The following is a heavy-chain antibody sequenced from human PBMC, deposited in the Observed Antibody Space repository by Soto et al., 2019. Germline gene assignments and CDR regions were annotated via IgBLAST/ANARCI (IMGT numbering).Heavy chain of an antibody. CDR1: GYDFIGHG. CDR2: INSYNGDT. D-gene: IGHD6-19*01. V-gene: IGHV1-18*04. J-gene: IGHJ5*01. Sequence: QVQLVQSGGEEKKPGASVKVSCKASGYDFIGHGISWVRQARGQGLEWMGWINSYNGDTKYARKYQDRLTLTKDNATRTVYMELTSLRSGDTAVYYCAREQWLKFPAVVGHKFDSWGQGTLVTVSS. CDR3: AREQWLKFPAVVGHKFDS.